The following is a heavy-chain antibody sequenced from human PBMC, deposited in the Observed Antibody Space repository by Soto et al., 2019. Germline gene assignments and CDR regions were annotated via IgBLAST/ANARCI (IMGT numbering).Heavy chain of an antibody. V-gene: IGHV4-31*02. J-gene: IGHJ4*02. CDR3: ARDEGGTTAIGG. CDR2: IYYSGST. CDR1: CGSISRGGYY. Sequence: QGALQEAGPGLGKPSQTLFLTWTFSCGSISRGGYYWGWIRQHPGKGLEWIGYIYYSGSTYYNPSLKSRVTISVDTSKNQFSLKLSSVTAADTAVYYCARDEGGTTAIGGWGQGTLVTVSS. D-gene: IGHD1-26*01.